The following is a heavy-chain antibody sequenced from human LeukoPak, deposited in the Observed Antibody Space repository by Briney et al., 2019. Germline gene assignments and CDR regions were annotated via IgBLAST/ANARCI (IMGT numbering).Heavy chain of an antibody. J-gene: IGHJ4*02. CDR1: GGSLSSGGYS. V-gene: IGHV4-30-2*01. CDR3: ARAVIPAANFDY. Sequence: SQTLSLTCAVSGGSLSSGGYSWSWLRQPPGTGLEWIGYIYHSGSTYYNPSLKSRVTISVDRSKNQFSLKLSSVTAADTAVYYCARAVIPAANFDYWGQGTLVTVSS. D-gene: IGHD3-22*01. CDR2: IYHSGST.